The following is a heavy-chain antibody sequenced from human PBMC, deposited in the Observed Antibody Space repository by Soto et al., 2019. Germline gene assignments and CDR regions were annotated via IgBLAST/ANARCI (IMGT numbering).Heavy chain of an antibody. CDR1: GGSISSGGYY. CDR2: INHSGST. D-gene: IGHD3-10*01. V-gene: IGHV4-39*07. Sequence: PSETLSLTCTVSGGSISSGGYYWSWIRQPPGKGLEWIGEINHSGSTNYNPSLKSRVTISVDTPKNQFSLKLSSVTAADTAVYYCARIWYMDVWGKGTTVTVSS. J-gene: IGHJ6*03. CDR3: ARIWYMDV.